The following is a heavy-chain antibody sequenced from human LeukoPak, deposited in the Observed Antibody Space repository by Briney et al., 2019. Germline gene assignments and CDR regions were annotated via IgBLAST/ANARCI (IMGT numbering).Heavy chain of an antibody. D-gene: IGHD6-19*01. CDR1: GFTFSGSA. CDR3: TRQGRVYSSGWFYYYGMDV. J-gene: IGHJ6*02. CDR2: IRSKANSYAT. V-gene: IGHV3-73*01. Sequence: GGSLRLSCAASGFTFSGSAMHWVRQASGKGLEWVGRIRSKANSYATAYAASVKGRFTISRDDSKSTAYLQMNSLKTEDTAVYYCTRQGRVYSSGWFYYYGMDVWGQGTTVTVSS.